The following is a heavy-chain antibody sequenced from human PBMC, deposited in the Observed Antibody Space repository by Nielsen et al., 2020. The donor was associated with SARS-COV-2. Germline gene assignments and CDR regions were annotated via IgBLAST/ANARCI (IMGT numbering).Heavy chain of an antibody. CDR3: AKGGCSSTSCYIIDYGMDV. J-gene: IGHJ6*02. CDR1: GFTFSSYA. CDR2: ISGSGGST. Sequence: GESLKISCAASGFTFSSYAMSWVRQAPGKGLEWVSAISGSGGSTYYADSVKGRFTISRDNSKNTLYLQMNSLRAEDTAVYYCAKGGCSSTSCYIIDYGMDVWGQGTTVTVSS. V-gene: IGHV3-23*01. D-gene: IGHD2-2*02.